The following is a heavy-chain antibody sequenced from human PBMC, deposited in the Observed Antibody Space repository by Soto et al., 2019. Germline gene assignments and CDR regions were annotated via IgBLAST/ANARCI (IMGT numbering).Heavy chain of an antibody. V-gene: IGHV2-26*01. Sequence: QVTLKESGPVLVQPTETLTLTCAVSGFSLSTGRMGVSWVRQPPGKALEWLAHIFSDDEISYSTSLQSRLTVSQDTSGRQVVLSMTNVDPVDTGRYYCVRVNADSYQFYDAMDVWGQGTTVTVSS. D-gene: IGHD4-17*01. CDR1: GFSLSTGRMG. CDR3: VRVNADSYQFYDAMDV. J-gene: IGHJ6*02. CDR2: IFSDDEI.